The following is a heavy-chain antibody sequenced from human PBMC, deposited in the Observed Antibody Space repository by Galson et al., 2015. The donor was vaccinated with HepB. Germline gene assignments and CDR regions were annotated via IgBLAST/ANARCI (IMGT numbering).Heavy chain of an antibody. CDR1: GFTFTSSA. CDR2: IVVGSGNT. D-gene: IGHD1-1*01. V-gene: IGHV1-58*01. Sequence: SVKVSCKASGFTFTSSAVQWVRQARGQRLEWIGWIVVGSGNTNYAQKFQERVTITRDMSTSTAYMELSSLRSEDTAVYYCAADPLGTPEGAFDIWGQGTMVTVSS. CDR3: AADPLGTPEGAFDI. J-gene: IGHJ3*02.